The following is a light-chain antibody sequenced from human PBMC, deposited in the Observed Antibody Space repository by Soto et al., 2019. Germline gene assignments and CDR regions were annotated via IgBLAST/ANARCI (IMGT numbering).Light chain of an antibody. CDR2: GAA. CDR1: QSVFSS. Sequence: EIVMTQSPATLSVSPGERATLSCRASQSVFSSLAWYQQKPGQAPRLLIYGAATRATGIPARFSGSGSGTDFTFTISSLQPEDIATYYCQQYDNLLTFGGGTKVDIK. J-gene: IGKJ4*01. CDR3: QQYDNLLT. V-gene: IGKV3-15*01.